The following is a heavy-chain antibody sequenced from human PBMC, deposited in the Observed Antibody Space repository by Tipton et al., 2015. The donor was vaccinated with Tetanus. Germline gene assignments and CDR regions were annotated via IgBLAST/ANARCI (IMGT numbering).Heavy chain of an antibody. D-gene: IGHD1-1*01. Sequence: QSGAEVKKPGASVKLSCKTSGYTFTQYYLHWVRQAPGQGLEWIGEIHPSGSTNYNPSLKSRVTISVDTSENQLSLKLRSVTAADTALYYCARGLDQYKSGNYWGQGTLVTVSS. J-gene: IGHJ4*02. CDR3: ARGLDQYKSGNY. CDR1: GYTFTQYY. CDR2: IHPSGST. V-gene: IGHV4-34*01.